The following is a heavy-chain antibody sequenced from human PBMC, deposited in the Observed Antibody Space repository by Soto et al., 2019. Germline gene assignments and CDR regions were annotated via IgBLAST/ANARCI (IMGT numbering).Heavy chain of an antibody. V-gene: IGHV3-30*18. CDR1: GFTFSSYG. CDR3: AKDHDFWSGYSPYYYYGMDV. J-gene: IGHJ6*02. Sequence: GGSLRLSCAASGFTFSSYGMHWVRQAPGKGLEWVAVISYDGSNKYYADSVKGRFTISRGNSKNTLYLQMNSLRAEDTAVYYGAKDHDFWSGYSPYYYYGMDVWGQGTTVTVSS. D-gene: IGHD3-3*01. CDR2: ISYDGSNK.